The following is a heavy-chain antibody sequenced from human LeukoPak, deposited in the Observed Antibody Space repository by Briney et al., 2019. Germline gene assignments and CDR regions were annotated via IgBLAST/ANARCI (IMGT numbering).Heavy chain of an antibody. D-gene: IGHD4-17*01. CDR3: ARDGTTVTTDYYMDV. V-gene: IGHV3-30-3*01. Sequence: GGSLRLSCAASGFTFSINAMHWVRQAPGKGLEWVAVISYDGSNKYYADSVKGRFTISRDNSKNTLYLQMNSLRAEDTAVYYCARDGTTVTTDYYMDVWGKGTTVTVS. CDR2: ISYDGSNK. J-gene: IGHJ6*03. CDR1: GFTFSINA.